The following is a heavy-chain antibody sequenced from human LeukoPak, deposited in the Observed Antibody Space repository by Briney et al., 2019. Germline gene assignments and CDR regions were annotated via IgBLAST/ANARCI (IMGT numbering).Heavy chain of an antibody. CDR2: INPNSGGT. D-gene: IGHD1-26*01. V-gene: IGHV1-2*04. Sequence: ASVKVSCKASGYTFTGYYMHWVRQAPGQGLEWMGWINPNSGGTNYAQKFQGWVTMTRDTSISTAYMELSRLRSDDTAVYYCARADSGSYINWFDPWGQGTLVTVSS. CDR1: GYTFTGYY. J-gene: IGHJ5*02. CDR3: ARADSGSYINWFDP.